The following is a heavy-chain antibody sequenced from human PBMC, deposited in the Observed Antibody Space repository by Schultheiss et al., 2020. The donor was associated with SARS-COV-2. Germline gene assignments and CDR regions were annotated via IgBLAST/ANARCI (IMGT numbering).Heavy chain of an antibody. J-gene: IGHJ6*02. CDR1: GFTFSSYE. CDR3: AKTPTYYYDSSGYFPYGMDV. D-gene: IGHD3-22*01. CDR2: ISSSGSTI. V-gene: IGHV3-48*03. Sequence: GGSLRLSCAASGFTFSSYEMNWVRQAPGKGLEWVSYISSSGSTIYYADSVKGRFTISRDNAKNSLYLQMNSLRAEDTAVYYCAKTPTYYYDSSGYFPYGMDVWGQGITVTVSS.